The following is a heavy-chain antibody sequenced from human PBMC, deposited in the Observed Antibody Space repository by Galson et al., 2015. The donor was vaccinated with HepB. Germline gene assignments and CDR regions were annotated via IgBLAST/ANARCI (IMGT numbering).Heavy chain of an antibody. CDR1: GFTFDDYA. J-gene: IGHJ6*02. D-gene: IGHD6-13*01. CDR3: AKDRQLGNYYYYGMDV. V-gene: IGHV3-9*01. CDR2: ISWNSGSI. Sequence: SLRLSCAASGFTFDDYAMHWVRQAPGKGLEWVSGISWNSGSIGYADSVEGRFTISRDNAKNSLYLQMNSLRAEDTALYYCAKDRQLGNYYYYGMDVWGQGTTVTVSS.